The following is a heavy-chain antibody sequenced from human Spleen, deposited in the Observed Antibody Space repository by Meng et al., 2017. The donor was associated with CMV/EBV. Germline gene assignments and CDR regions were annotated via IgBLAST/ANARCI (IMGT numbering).Heavy chain of an antibody. Sequence: GGSLRLSCAASGFTVGSNYMSWVRQAPGKGLEWVSIIYSGGSTYYADSVKGRFTISRDNSKNTLYLQMNSLRAEDTAVYYCARDYYGSGSYYWELDCWGQGTLVTVSS. J-gene: IGHJ4*02. CDR2: IYSGGST. V-gene: IGHV3-53*01. CDR1: GFTVGSNY. D-gene: IGHD3-10*01. CDR3: ARDYYGSGSYYWELDC.